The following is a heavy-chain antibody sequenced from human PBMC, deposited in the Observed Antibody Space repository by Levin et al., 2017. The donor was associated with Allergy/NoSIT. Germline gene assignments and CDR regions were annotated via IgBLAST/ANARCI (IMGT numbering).Heavy chain of an antibody. CDR2: ITTTSRTI. V-gene: IGHV3-48*01. Sequence: PGGSLRLSCGASGFIFKTSDMNWVRQAPGKGLEWISFITTTSRTISYADSVKGRFTVSRDNAKNSLYLDMNSLRAEDTAVYYCVTDESGDEDFDYWGQGTLVTVSS. J-gene: IGHJ4*02. D-gene: IGHD7-27*01. CDR3: VTDESGDEDFDY. CDR1: GFIFKTSD.